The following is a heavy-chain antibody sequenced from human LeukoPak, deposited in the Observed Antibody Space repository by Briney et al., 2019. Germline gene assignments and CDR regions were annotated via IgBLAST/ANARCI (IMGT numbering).Heavy chain of an antibody. Sequence: GGSLRLSCAASGFTFSSYAMSWVRQAPGKGLEWVSFISGSGSPINYADSLKGRFTISRDNTKNSLYLQMNSLRAEDTAVYYCAREGRYYGSGNYYLRYYGMDVWGQGTTVTVSS. CDR1: GFTFSSYA. CDR3: AREGRYYGSGNYYLRYYGMDV. CDR2: ISGSGSPI. V-gene: IGHV3-48*04. D-gene: IGHD3-10*01. J-gene: IGHJ6*02.